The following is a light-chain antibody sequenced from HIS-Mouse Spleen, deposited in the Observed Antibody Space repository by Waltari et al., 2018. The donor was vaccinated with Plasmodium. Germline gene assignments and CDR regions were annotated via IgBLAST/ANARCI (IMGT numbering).Light chain of an antibody. CDR2: EDS. V-gene: IGLV3-10*01. CDR3: YSTDSRGNHRV. Sequence: SYELTQPPSVSVSPGQTARITCSGDALPKKSAYWYQQKSGQAPLLVINEDSKRPARIPERFSGSSSGTMSTLTISGAQVEDEADYYCYSTDSRGNHRVFGGGTKLTVL. CDR1: ALPKKS. J-gene: IGLJ3*02.